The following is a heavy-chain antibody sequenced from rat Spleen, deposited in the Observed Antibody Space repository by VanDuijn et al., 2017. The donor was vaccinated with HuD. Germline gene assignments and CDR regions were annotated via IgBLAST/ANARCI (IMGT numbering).Heavy chain of an antibody. Sequence: EVQLVESDGGLVQPGRSLKLSCAASGFTFSDYYMAWVRQAPTKGLEWVATVRSDGGRNFYRDSVKGRFTISRDNAKSTLSLQMDSLGSEDTATYYCTRDYYDGTYYYYFDYWGQGVMVTVSS. J-gene: IGHJ2*01. CDR1: GFTFSDYY. CDR3: TRDYYDGTYYYYFDY. CDR2: VRSDGGRN. V-gene: IGHV5-20*01. D-gene: IGHD1-12*02.